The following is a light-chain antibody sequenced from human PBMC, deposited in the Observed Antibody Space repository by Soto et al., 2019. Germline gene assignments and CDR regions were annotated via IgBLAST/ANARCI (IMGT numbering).Light chain of an antibody. V-gene: IGKV1-9*01. CDR1: QGISSD. Sequence: DIPLTQSPSFLSASVGDRVTITCRPSQGISSDSARYQQNPGKAPKLLIYAASALQSRVPSRFSGSGSGTAFTLTISSLQPDEFATYQRQQYNSYSAFGQGTRLEIK. CDR3: QQYNSYSA. CDR2: AAS. J-gene: IGKJ5*01.